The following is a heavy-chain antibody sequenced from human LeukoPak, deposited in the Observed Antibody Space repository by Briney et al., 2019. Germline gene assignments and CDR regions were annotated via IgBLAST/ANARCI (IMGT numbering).Heavy chain of an antibody. CDR1: GYSFTNYW. CDR3: ARSRAETVPVWGSYRHHDAFDI. J-gene: IGHJ3*02. D-gene: IGHD3-16*02. CDR2: IYPGDSDT. Sequence: GESLKISCTGSGYSFTNYWIGWVREMPGKGLGRMGIIYPGDSDTTYKPSFQGQVTISADKSISTAYLQWSSLKASDTAMYYCARSRAETVPVWGSYRHHDAFDIWGQGTMVTVSS. V-gene: IGHV5-51*01.